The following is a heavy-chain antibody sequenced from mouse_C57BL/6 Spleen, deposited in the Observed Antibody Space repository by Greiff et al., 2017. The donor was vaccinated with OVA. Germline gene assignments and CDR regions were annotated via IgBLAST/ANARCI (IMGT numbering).Heavy chain of an antibody. CDR1: GFTFSDYG. Sequence: EVQLVESGGGLVKPGGSLKLSCAASGFTFSDYGMHWVRQAPEKGLGWVAYFSSGSSNIYYAGKVKGRFTISRDNAKNTLFLRMPSLRSEDTAMYYCGRQKYGSYCFDYWGQGTTLTVSS. CDR2: FSSGSSNI. CDR3: GRQKYGSYCFDY. V-gene: IGHV5-17*01. J-gene: IGHJ2*01. D-gene: IGHD1-1*02.